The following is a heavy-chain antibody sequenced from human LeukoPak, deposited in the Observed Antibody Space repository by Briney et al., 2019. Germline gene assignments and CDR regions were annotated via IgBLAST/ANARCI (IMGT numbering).Heavy chain of an antibody. Sequence: ASVKVSCKASGYTFTGYYMHWVRQAPGQGLEWMGRINLNSGGTNYAQKFQGRVTMTRDTSISTAYMELSRLRSDDTAVYYCARDTRHSSGYDWGQGTLVTVSS. CDR2: INLNSGGT. J-gene: IGHJ4*02. CDR3: ARDTRHSSGYD. CDR1: GYTFTGYY. V-gene: IGHV1-2*06. D-gene: IGHD3-22*01.